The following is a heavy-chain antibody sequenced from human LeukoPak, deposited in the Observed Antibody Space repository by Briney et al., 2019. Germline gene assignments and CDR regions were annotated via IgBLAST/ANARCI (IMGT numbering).Heavy chain of an antibody. CDR1: GYTFTNYY. Sequence: ASVKVSCXASGYTFTNYYMHWVRQAHRQGLEWMGIINPSGGSTSYAQKFQGRVTMTRDTSTSTVYTELSSLRSEDTAVYYCAREGRLDCSSTSCYLDALDIWGQGTMVTVSS. J-gene: IGHJ3*02. CDR3: AREGRLDCSSTSCYLDALDI. V-gene: IGHV1-46*03. D-gene: IGHD2-2*01. CDR2: INPSGGST.